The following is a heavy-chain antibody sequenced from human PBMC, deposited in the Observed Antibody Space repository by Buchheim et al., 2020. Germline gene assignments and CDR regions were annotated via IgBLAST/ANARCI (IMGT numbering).Heavy chain of an antibody. CDR1: GFTFSSYS. J-gene: IGHJ6*02. D-gene: IGHD6-6*01. V-gene: IGHV3-21*01. Sequence: EVQLVESGGGLVKPGGSLRLSCAASGFTFSSYSMNWVRQAPGKGLEWVSSISSSSIYIYYADSVKGRFTISRDNAKNSLYLQMNSLRAEDTAVYYCARLEASNYYYYGMDVWGQGTT. CDR2: ISSSSIYI. CDR3: ARLEASNYYYYGMDV.